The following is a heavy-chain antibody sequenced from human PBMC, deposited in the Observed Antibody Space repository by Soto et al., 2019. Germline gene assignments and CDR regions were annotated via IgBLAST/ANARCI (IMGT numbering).Heavy chain of an antibody. V-gene: IGHV4-59*01. Sequence: PSETLSLTCTVSGGSISSYYWSWIRQPPGKGLEWIGYIYYSGSTNYNPSLKSRVTISVDTSKNQFSLKLSSVTAADTAVYYCARGMVSPGDYFDYWGQGTLVTVSS. CDR1: GGSISSYY. CDR3: ARGMVSPGDYFDY. J-gene: IGHJ4*02. CDR2: IYYSGST. D-gene: IGHD7-27*01.